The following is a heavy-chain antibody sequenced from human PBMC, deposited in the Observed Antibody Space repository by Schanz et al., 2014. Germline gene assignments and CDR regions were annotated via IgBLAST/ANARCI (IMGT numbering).Heavy chain of an antibody. Sequence: EVQLLESGGGLVRPGGSLRLSCTASRIIFGTYSMTWVRQAPGKGLEWVGRIKSKTDGGTTDYAAPVKGRFTISRDDSKNTLFLQMNSLKTEDTAVYYCTTYCDGGCAIDNWGQGALVTVSS. CDR2: IKSKTDGGTT. V-gene: IGHV3-15*01. J-gene: IGHJ4*02. D-gene: IGHD6-19*01. CDR1: RIIFGTYS. CDR3: TTYCDGGCAIDN.